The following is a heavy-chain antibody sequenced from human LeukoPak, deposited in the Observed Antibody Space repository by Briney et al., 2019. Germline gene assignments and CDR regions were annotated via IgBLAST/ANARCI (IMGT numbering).Heavy chain of an antibody. Sequence: SETLSLTCTVSGYSISSGYYWGWIRQPPGKGLEWIGTIYQSGNTYYNPSLKSRIIISLDTANNQFSLKLSSVTAADTAVYYCARGDEFRYFDRSSPDIYYYYSYMDVWGKGTTVTVSS. V-gene: IGHV4-38-2*02. CDR1: GYSISSGYY. CDR2: IYQSGNT. CDR3: ARGDEFRYFDRSSPDIYYYYSYMDV. J-gene: IGHJ6*03. D-gene: IGHD3-9*01.